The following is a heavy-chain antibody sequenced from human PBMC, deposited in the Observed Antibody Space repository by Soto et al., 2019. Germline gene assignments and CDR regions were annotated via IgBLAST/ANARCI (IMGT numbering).Heavy chain of an antibody. Sequence: PSETLSLTCSVSGGSISSGDYYWGWIRQPPGKGLEWIGSIYYSGSTYYNPSLKSRVTISVDTSKNQFSLKLSSVTAADTAVYYCARHQRSGSYFDYWGQGTLVTVSS. V-gene: IGHV4-39*01. CDR1: GGSISSGDYY. D-gene: IGHD1-26*01. CDR3: ARHQRSGSYFDY. J-gene: IGHJ4*02. CDR2: IYYSGST.